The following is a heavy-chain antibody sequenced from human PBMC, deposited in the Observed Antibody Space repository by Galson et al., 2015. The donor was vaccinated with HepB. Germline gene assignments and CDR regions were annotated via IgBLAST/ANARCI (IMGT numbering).Heavy chain of an antibody. D-gene: IGHD6-13*01. Sequence: SVKVSCKASGFTFTRHFIHWARQAPGHRLEWVGCINADNGETKSSERMQDRVTITRDKAATTAFMELRSLKFEDTAFYYCARGPLVGHSTSWYSTWGQGTLVTVSS. J-gene: IGHJ5*02. CDR3: ARGPLVGHSTSWYST. CDR1: GFTFTRHF. CDR2: INADNGET. V-gene: IGHV1-3*01.